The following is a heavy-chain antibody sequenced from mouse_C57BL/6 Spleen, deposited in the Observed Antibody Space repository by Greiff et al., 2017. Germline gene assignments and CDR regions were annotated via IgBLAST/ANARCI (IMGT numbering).Heavy chain of an antibody. D-gene: IGHD2-12*01. CDR1: GFNFTDYY. V-gene: IGHV7-3*01. J-gene: IGHJ4*01. CDR3: ARYRAYYKGAMDY. Sequence: EVMLVESGGGLVQPGGSLSLSCAASGFNFTDYYMSWVRQPPGKALEWLGFIRNKANGYTTEYSASVKGRFTISRDNSQSILYLQMNALRAEDSATYYCARYRAYYKGAMDYWGQGTSVTVCS. CDR2: IRNKANGYTT.